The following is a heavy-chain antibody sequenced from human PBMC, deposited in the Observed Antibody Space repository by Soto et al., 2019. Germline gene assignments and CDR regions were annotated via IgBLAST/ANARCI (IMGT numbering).Heavy chain of an antibody. V-gene: IGHV6-1*01. CDR1: GYSVSSKSAA. D-gene: IGHD2-8*02. J-gene: IGHJ4*02. CDR2: TYYRSKWYN. CDR3: AMGTGTFEY. Sequence: QTLSLTCAISGYSVSSKSAALNLMRQSPSRGLEWLGRTYYRSKWYNEYAGSAKSRIIINPDTSKNQCSLQLNSVTPEDTAVYYCAMGTGTFEYWSRGILVTVSS.